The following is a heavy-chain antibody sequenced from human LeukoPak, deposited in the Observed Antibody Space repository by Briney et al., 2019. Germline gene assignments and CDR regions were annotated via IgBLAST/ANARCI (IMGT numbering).Heavy chain of an antibody. CDR1: GFTFSSYG. Sequence: GGSLRLSCAASGFTFSSYGMHWVRQAPGKGLEWVAVISYDGSNKYYADSVKGRFTISRDNSKNTLYLQMNSLRAEDTALYYCAKGGGNPAFGGQGTLVTVSS. D-gene: IGHD3-3*02. J-gene: IGHJ4*02. CDR2: ISYDGSNK. CDR3: AKGGGNPAF. V-gene: IGHV3-30*18.